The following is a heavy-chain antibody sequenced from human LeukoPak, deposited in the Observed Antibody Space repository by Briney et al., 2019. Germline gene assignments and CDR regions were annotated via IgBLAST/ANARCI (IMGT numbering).Heavy chain of an antibody. V-gene: IGHV3-7*01. D-gene: IGHD6-13*01. CDR1: GFTFSSYW. Sequence: GGSLRLSCAASGFTFSSYWMSWVRQAPGKGLEWVANINKDGGEKYYVDSVKGRFTISRDNAKNSLYLQMNSLRADDTAVYYCAIIPRAAAGPSARSPFHYWGQGTLVTVSS. J-gene: IGHJ4*02. CDR3: AIIPRAAAGPSARSPFHY. CDR2: INKDGGEK.